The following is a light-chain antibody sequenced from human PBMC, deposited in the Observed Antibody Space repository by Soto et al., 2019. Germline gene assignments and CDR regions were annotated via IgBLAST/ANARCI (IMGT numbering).Light chain of an antibody. CDR3: QQYGSSLIT. CDR2: GAS. Sequence: EIVLTQSPGTLSVSPGERATLSCRASQSVRSNLAWYQQKPGQAPRLLIYGASSRATGIPDRFSGSGSGTDFTLTIGRLEPEDFAVYYCQQYGSSLITFGQGTRLEI. CDR1: QSVRSN. J-gene: IGKJ5*01. V-gene: IGKV3-20*01.